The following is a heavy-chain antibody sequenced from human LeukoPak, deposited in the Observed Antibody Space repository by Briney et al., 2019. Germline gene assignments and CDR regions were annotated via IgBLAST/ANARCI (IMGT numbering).Heavy chain of an antibody. J-gene: IGHJ4*02. CDR1: GGTFSSYA. D-gene: IGHD3-22*01. CDR3: ARVEGYDFSYYFDY. CDR2: IIPIFGTA. V-gene: IGHV1-69*05. Sequence: SVKVSCKASGGTFSSYAISWVRQAPGQGLEWMGGIIPIFGTANYAQKFQGRVTITTDESTSTAYMELSSLRPEDTAVYYCARVEGYDFSYYFDYWGQGTLVTVSS.